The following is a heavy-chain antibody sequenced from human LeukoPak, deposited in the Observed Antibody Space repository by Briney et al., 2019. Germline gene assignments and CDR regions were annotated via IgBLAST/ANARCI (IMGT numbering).Heavy chain of an antibody. CDR3: ARAINYGSGSYYLFDY. Sequence: GASVKVSCKASVYSFISYGISWVRQAPGQGLDWMGWSSVYNGNIHYAQKFQGRVTVTTDTSTNTAYMELRSLRSDDTAVYYCARAINYGSGSYYLFDYWGQGTLVTVSS. CDR1: VYSFISYG. V-gene: IGHV1-18*01. D-gene: IGHD3-10*01. J-gene: IGHJ4*02. CDR2: SSVYNGNI.